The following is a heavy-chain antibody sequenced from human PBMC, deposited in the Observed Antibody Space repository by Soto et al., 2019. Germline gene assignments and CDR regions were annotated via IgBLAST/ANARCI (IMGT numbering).Heavy chain of an antibody. D-gene: IGHD3-9*01. Sequence: GGSLRLSCAASGFTFSSYSMNWVRQAPGKGLEWVSSISSSSSYIYYADSVKGRFTISRDNAKNSLYLQMNSLRAEDTAVYYCARDLYYDILTGYSSYYYYGMDVWGQGTKVTVSS. J-gene: IGHJ6*02. CDR3: ARDLYYDILTGYSSYYYYGMDV. CDR1: GFTFSSYS. CDR2: ISSSSSYI. V-gene: IGHV3-21*01.